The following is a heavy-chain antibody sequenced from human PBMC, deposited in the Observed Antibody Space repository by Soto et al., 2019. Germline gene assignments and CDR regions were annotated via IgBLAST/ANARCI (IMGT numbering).Heavy chain of an antibody. D-gene: IGHD2-15*01. CDR2: ISSSSSYI. Sequence: GGSLRLSCAASGFTFSSYSMNWVRQAPGKGLEWVSSISSSSSYIYYADSVKGRFTISRDNAKNSLYLQMNSLRAEDTAVYYCARDQISHYCSGGSCYLDYWGQGTLVTVSS. J-gene: IGHJ4*02. CDR3: ARDQISHYCSGGSCYLDY. CDR1: GFTFSSYS. V-gene: IGHV3-21*01.